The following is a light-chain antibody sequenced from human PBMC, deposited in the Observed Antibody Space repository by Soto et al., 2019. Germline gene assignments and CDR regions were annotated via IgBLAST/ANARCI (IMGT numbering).Light chain of an antibody. CDR3: QAYDDSLTAFV. Sequence: QSVLTQPPSVSGAPGQRVTISCTGNNSNLGAGYDVHWYQQLPGAAPKLVIFGNRNRPSGVPERFSGSKSGTSASLAITGLQDADDADYYCQAYDDSLTAFVLGGGTKGTVL. CDR2: GNR. J-gene: IGLJ3*02. CDR1: NSNLGAGYD. V-gene: IGLV1-40*01.